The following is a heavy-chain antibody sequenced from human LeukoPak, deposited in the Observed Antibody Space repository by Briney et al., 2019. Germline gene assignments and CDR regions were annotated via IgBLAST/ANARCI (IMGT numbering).Heavy chain of an antibody. J-gene: IGHJ4*02. V-gene: IGHV3-23*01. CDR2: ISGSGGST. CDR1: GFTFSSYA. D-gene: IGHD6-13*01. Sequence: GGSLRLSCAASGFTFSSYAMSWVRQAPGKGLEWVSAISGSGGSTYYADSVTGRFTISRDNSKNTLYLQMNSLRAEDTAVYYCAKLGYSSSGGNYFDYWGQGTLVTVSS. CDR3: AKLGYSSSGGNYFDY.